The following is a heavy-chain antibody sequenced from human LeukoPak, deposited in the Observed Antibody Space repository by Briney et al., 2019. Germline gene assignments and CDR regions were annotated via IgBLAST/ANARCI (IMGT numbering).Heavy chain of an antibody. CDR2: TSAYNGNT. J-gene: IGHJ6*02. Sequence: ASVKVSCKASGYTFTNYGISWVRQAPGQGLEWMGWTSAYNGNTNYAQKLQGRVTMTTDTSTSTGYMELRSLRSDDTAVYYCARASYSSGWYYYYGMDVWGQGTTVTVSS. CDR1: GYTFTNYG. D-gene: IGHD6-19*01. V-gene: IGHV1-18*01. CDR3: ARASYSSGWYYYYGMDV.